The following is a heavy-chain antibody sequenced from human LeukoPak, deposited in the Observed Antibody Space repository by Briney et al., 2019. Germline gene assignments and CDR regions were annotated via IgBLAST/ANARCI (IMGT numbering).Heavy chain of an antibody. CDR3: EKDPGDTYYYGSGGDAFDI. CDR1: GYTFSSYA. J-gene: IGHJ3*02. Sequence: GGSLRLSCAASGYTFSSYAMSWVRQAPGKGREWVSAISGRGGSTYYADSVKGRFTISRDNSKNTLYLQMNSLRAEDTAVYYCEKDPGDTYYYGSGGDAFDIWGQGTMVTVSS. CDR2: ISGRGGST. V-gene: IGHV3-23*01. D-gene: IGHD3-10*01.